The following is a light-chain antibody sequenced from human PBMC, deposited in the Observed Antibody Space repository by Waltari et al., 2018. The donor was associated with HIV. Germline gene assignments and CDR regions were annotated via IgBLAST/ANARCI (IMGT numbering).Light chain of an antibody. V-gene: IGKV3-15*01. J-gene: IGKJ4*01. CDR3: QQYNNWLT. CDR1: QSVSNK. Sequence: IVMTQSPATLSVSPGERATLSCRASQSVSNKLAWYQQKPVQAPRLLMYDASTRVTGIPARFSGNGSGTDFTLTISSLQSGDFAIYYCQQYNNWLTFGGGTKVEIK. CDR2: DAS.